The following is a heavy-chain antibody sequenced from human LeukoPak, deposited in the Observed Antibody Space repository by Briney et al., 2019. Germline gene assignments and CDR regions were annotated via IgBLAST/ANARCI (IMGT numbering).Heavy chain of an antibody. CDR1: GFTFSSYA. CDR2: ISGSGGST. CDR3: ARVWSSGWFGYYFDY. D-gene: IGHD6-19*01. J-gene: IGHJ4*02. V-gene: IGHV3-23*01. Sequence: QTGGSLRLSCAASGFTFSSYAMSWVRQAPGKGLEWVSAISGSGGSTYYADSVKGRFTISRDNSKNTLYLQMNSLRAEDTAVYYCARVWSSGWFGYYFDYWGQGTLVTVSS.